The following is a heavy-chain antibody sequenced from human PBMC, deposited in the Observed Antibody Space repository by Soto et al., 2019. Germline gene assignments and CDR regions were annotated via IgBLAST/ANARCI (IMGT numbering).Heavy chain of an antibody. J-gene: IGHJ4*02. D-gene: IGHD2-8*01. CDR3: ARGGGGNGNWYAS. V-gene: IGHV1-69*02. CDR1: GDTFNRYT. Sequence: QVQLVQSGAEVKKPGSSVNVACKASGDTFNRYTISWVRQAPGQGLEWMGRIIPMSPMPIYAQKFRGRVTLTGDKSTPSVCRELSSLPADDWAVYSCARGGGGNGNWYASWARGSQVTVSS. CDR2: IIPMSPMP.